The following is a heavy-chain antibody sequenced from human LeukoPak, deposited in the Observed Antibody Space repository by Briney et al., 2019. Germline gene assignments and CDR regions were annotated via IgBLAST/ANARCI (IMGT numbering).Heavy chain of an antibody. D-gene: IGHD2-15*01. J-gene: IGHJ4*02. V-gene: IGHV3-21*04. CDR1: GFTFSSYS. CDR3: GRVSESLVNGGVSWSFDN. Sequence: GGSLRLSCAASGFTFSSYSMNWVRQAPGKGLEWVSSISSSSSYIYYADSVKGRFTISRDNAKNSLYLQMNSLRAEDTAVYYCGRVSESLVNGGVSWSFDNWGQGTLVTVSS. CDR2: ISSSSSYI.